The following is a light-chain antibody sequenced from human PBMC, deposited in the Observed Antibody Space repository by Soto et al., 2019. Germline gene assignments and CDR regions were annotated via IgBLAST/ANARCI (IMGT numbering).Light chain of an antibody. CDR2: GAS. CDR1: QDIYDN. CDR3: QEYDNFPYT. J-gene: IGKJ3*01. Sequence: DIQMTQSPSSLSASVGDRVTITCQKSQDIYDNLNWYQQRPGKAPKFLIYGASNLEAGVPSRFSGSGCGTDFTLTMSSLQPEDFATYYCQEYDNFPYTVGPGTEVYI. V-gene: IGKV1-33*01.